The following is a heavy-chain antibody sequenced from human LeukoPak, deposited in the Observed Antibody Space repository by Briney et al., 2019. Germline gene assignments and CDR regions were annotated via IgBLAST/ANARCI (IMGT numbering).Heavy chain of an antibody. J-gene: IGHJ4*02. Sequence: PSETLSLTCTVSGGSISSHYWSWIRQPPGKGLEWIGYIYYSGSTNYNPSLKSRVTISVDTSKNLFSLKLSSVTAADTAVYYCARQGIAAASFDYWGQGTLVTVSS. CDR2: IYYSGST. CDR3: ARQGIAAASFDY. CDR1: GGSISSHY. V-gene: IGHV4-59*11. D-gene: IGHD6-13*01.